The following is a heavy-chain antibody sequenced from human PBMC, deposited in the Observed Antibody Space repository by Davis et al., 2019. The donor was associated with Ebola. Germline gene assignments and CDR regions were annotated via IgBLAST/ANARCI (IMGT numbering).Heavy chain of an antibody. CDR1: GYTFTSYY. D-gene: IGHD2-2*01. V-gene: IGHV1-46*01. CDR2: INPSGGST. Sequence: ASVKVSCKASGYTFTSYYMHWVRQAPGQGLEWMGIINPSGGSTSYAQKFQGRVTMTRDTSTSTVYMELSSLRSEDTAVYYCAREREAKYCSSTSCYYYYYYGMDVWGQGTTVTVSS. J-gene: IGHJ6*02. CDR3: AREREAKYCSSTSCYYYYYYGMDV.